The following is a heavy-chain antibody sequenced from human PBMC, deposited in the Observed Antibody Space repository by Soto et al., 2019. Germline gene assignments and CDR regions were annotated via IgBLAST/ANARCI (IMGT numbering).Heavy chain of an antibody. D-gene: IGHD4-4*01. V-gene: IGHV4-31*03. CDR2: ICYSGST. J-gene: IGHJ6*02. CDR3: ARDHSKLYYYYGMDV. CDR1: GGSISSGGYY. Sequence: QVQLQESGPGLVKPSQTLSLTCTVSGGSISSGGYYWSWIRQHPGKGLEWIGYICYSGSTYYNPSLKSRVTISVDTSKNQFSLKLSSVTAADTAVYYCARDHSKLYYYYGMDVWGQGTTVTVSS.